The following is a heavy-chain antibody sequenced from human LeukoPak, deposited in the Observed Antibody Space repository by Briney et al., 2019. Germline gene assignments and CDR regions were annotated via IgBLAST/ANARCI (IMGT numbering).Heavy chain of an antibody. CDR2: ISGSGGGT. Sequence: GGSLRLSCAASGFTFSSYAVSWVRQAPGKGLEWVSAISGSGGGTYYADSVKGRFTISRDNSKNTLYLQMNSLSTENTAVYYCAKTTTGYSSGRYPGWPVDYWGQGTLVTVSS. D-gene: IGHD6-19*01. V-gene: IGHV3-23*01. CDR3: AKTTTGYSSGRYPGWPVDY. J-gene: IGHJ4*02. CDR1: GFTFSSYA.